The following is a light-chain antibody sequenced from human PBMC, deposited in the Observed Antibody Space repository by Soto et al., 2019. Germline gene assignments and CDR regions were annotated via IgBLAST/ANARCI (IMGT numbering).Light chain of an antibody. CDR2: KSS. CDR3: QHFNTSPWT. J-gene: IGKJ1*01. V-gene: IGKV1-5*03. Sequence: DIQMTQSPSTLSASEGDRVTISCRASQSVSIWLAWYQQKPGRAPKLLIYKSSILESGVPSRFSGSGSGTEFTLTISSLQPDDFANYYCQHFNTSPWTFGQG. CDR1: QSVSIW.